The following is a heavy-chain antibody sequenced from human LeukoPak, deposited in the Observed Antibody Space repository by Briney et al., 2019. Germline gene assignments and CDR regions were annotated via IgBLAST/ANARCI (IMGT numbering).Heavy chain of an antibody. CDR2: IGTAGDT. Sequence: PGGSLRLSCAACGFTFSSYDMHWVRQATGKGLEWVSAIGTAGDTYYPGSVKGRFTISRDNSKNTLYLQMNSLRAEDTAVYYCARDFGSGGSCLSDYFDYWGQGTLVTVSS. V-gene: IGHV3-13*01. CDR3: ARDFGSGGSCLSDYFDY. J-gene: IGHJ4*02. D-gene: IGHD2-15*01. CDR1: GFTFSSYD.